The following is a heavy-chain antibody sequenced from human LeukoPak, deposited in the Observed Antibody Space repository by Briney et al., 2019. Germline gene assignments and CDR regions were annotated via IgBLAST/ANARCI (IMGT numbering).Heavy chain of an antibody. CDR1: GYSISSGYY. D-gene: IGHD3-10*01. Sequence: SETLSLTCTVSGYSISSGYYWGWIRQPPGKGLEWIGSIYHSGSTNYNPSLKSRVTISVDTSKNQFSLKLSSVTAADTAVYYCARGLLWFGGIHYFDYWGQGTLVTVSS. CDR3: ARGLLWFGGIHYFDY. V-gene: IGHV4-38-2*02. CDR2: IYHSGST. J-gene: IGHJ4*02.